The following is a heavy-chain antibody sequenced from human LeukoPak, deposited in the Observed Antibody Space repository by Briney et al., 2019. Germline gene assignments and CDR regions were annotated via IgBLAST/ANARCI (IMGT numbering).Heavy chain of an antibody. Sequence: GESLKISCEGSGYSFTSCWIGWVRQMPGKGLEWVAIIYPGDSDTIYSPSFQGQVTISADNSISTAYLQWSSLKASDTAMYYCARSSDSSGFYDYFDYWGQGTLVTVSS. J-gene: IGHJ4*02. V-gene: IGHV5-51*01. D-gene: IGHD3-22*01. CDR2: IYPGDSDT. CDR1: GYSFTSCW. CDR3: ARSSDSSGFYDYFDY.